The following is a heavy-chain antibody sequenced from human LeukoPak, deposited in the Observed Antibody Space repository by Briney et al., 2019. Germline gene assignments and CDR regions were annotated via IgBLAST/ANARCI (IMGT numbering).Heavy chain of an antibody. CDR1: GFTFSSYA. J-gene: IGHJ4*02. V-gene: IGHV3-23*01. CDR3: AKELLWFGELPDY. Sequence: GGSLRLSCAASGFTFSSYAMSWVRQAPGKGLEGVSATSGSGGSTYYADSVKGRFTISRDNSKNTLYLQMNSLRAEDTAVYYCAKELLWFGELPDYWGQGTLVTVSS. CDR2: TSGSGGST. D-gene: IGHD3-10*01.